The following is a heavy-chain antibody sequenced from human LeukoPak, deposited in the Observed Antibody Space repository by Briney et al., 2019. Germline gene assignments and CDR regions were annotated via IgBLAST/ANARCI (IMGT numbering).Heavy chain of an antibody. V-gene: IGHV4-31*03. Sequence: SETLSLTCTVSGGSISSGGYYWSWIRQHPGKGLEWIGYIYYSGSTYYNPSLKSRVTISVDTSKNQFSLKLSSVTAADTAVHYCARVFGPRGNYYYKVRDVWGKGTTVT. CDR2: IYYSGST. D-gene: IGHD3-3*01. CDR1: GGSISSGGYY. J-gene: IGHJ6*04. CDR3: ARVFGPRGNYYYKVRDV.